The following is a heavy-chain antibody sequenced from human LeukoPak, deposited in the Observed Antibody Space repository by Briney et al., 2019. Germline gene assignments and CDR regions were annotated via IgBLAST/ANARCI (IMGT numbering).Heavy chain of an antibody. D-gene: IGHD6-6*01. Sequence: GGSLRLSCAASGFTFSSYSMNWVRQAPGKGLEWVSSISSSSSYIYYADSVKGRFTISRDNAKNTLYLQMNSLKAEDTAVYYCASLSLCYGCSRSSDAINIWGQGTMVTVSS. CDR2: ISSSSSYI. CDR1: GFTFSSYS. J-gene: IGHJ3*02. CDR3: ASLSLCYGCSRSSDAINI. V-gene: IGHV3-21*01.